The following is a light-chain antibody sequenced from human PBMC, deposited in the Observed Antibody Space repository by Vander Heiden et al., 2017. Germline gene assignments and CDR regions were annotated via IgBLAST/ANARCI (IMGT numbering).Light chain of an antibody. CDR3: QQDHNLHS. Sequence: DIQMTQSPSSLSASVGDRVTITCQASQDISNYLNWYQQKPGKAPKLLIYDASNLETGVPSRFSGSGSGTDFTFTISSLQPEDIATYYCQQDHNLHSFGGGTKVEIK. CDR1: QDISNY. J-gene: IGKJ4*01. CDR2: DAS. V-gene: IGKV1-33*01.